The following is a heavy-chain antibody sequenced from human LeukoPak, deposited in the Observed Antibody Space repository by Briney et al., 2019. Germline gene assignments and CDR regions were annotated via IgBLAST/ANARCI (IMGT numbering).Heavy chain of an antibody. CDR2: IFHNGNT. CDR1: GGSISSNSHY. D-gene: IGHD3-16*01. Sequence: SETLSLTCTVSGGSISSNSHYWGWIRQPPGTVLEWIANIFHNGNTAYNPSLKRRVTISIDTSQNQLSLRLSSVTAADTAVYYCARVGWGNVAAYPNWLDPWGQGTVVTVSS. V-gene: IGHV4-39*07. J-gene: IGHJ5*02. CDR3: ARVGWGNVAAYPNWLDP.